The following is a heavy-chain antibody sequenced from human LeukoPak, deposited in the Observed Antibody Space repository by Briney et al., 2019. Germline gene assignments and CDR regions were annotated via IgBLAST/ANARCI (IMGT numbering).Heavy chain of an antibody. V-gene: IGHV3-53*01. J-gene: IGHJ4*02. Sequence: GGSLRLSCAASGFTFSSNYMSWVRQAPGKGLEWVSVIYSGGSTYYADSVKGRFTISRDNSKNTLYLQMNSLRAEDTAVYYCAREVGDYYFDYWGQGTLVTVSS. CDR1: GFTFSSNY. D-gene: IGHD2-2*01. CDR3: AREVGDYYFDY. CDR2: IYSGGST.